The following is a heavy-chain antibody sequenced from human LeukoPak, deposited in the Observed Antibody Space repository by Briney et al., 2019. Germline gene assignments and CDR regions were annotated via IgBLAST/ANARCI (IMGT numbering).Heavy chain of an antibody. CDR2: ISTSSSAI. CDR3: ARDRGHYFDY. V-gene: IGHV3-48*01. J-gene: IGHJ4*02. CDR1: GFTFSVHS. Sequence: GGSLRLSCAASGFTFSVHSMNWVHQAPGKGLEWVSYISTSSSAIYYADSVKGRFTISRDNAKNSLFLQMNSLRAEDTAMYYCARDRGHYFDYWGQGTLVTVSS.